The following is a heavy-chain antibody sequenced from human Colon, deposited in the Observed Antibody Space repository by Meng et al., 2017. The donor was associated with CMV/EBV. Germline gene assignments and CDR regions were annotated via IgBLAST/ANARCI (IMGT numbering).Heavy chain of an antibody. CDR2: ISKGGSET. CDR3: ATYHRGPDYFLDH. Sequence: GSLKISCAASGFMFSTYAMSWVRQAPGKGLEWVSVISKGGSETYYADSMKGRFTISRDDSSNMVYLQMSSLRDDDTATYFCATYHRGPDYFLDHWGQGTLVTVSS. V-gene: IGHV3-23*03. J-gene: IGHJ4*02. CDR1: GFMFSTYA. D-gene: IGHD4/OR15-4a*01.